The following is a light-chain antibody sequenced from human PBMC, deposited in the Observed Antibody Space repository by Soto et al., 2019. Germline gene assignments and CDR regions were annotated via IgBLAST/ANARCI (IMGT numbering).Light chain of an antibody. CDR1: QSVGNN. CDR2: GAS. J-gene: IGKJ2*01. Sequence: EIVMTQSPATVSVSPGERATLYCRASQSVGNNLAWYQQKPGQAPSLFIFGASDRATGVPDRFSGSGSGTEFTLSISNLQSEDSAVYYCQQYESWPPLFTFGQGTKVDIK. CDR3: QQYESWPPLFT. V-gene: IGKV3-15*01.